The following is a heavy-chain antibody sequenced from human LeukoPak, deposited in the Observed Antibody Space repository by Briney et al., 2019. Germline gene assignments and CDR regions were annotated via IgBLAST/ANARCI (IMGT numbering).Heavy chain of an antibody. CDR3: AKGSGYGTDFDY. Sequence: GGSLRLSCAASGFTFSTYVMSWVRQAPGKGLEWVSGISGSGDNTYYADSVKGRFTISRDNSKNTLYLQMNSLRAEDTAVYYCAKGSGYGTDFDYWGQGTLVSVSS. J-gene: IGHJ4*02. CDR2: ISGSGDNT. CDR1: GFTFSTYV. V-gene: IGHV3-23*01. D-gene: IGHD3-9*01.